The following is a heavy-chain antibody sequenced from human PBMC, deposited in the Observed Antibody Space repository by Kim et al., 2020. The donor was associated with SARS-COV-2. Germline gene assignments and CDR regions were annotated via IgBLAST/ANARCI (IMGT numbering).Heavy chain of an antibody. V-gene: IGHV4-34*01. Sequence: FNPSLKSRVTISLDTSKNQFSLKLTSVTAADTAVYFCAALGVAGSYDHWGQGTLVTVSS. J-gene: IGHJ4*02. CDR3: AALGVAGSYDH. D-gene: IGHD6-19*01.